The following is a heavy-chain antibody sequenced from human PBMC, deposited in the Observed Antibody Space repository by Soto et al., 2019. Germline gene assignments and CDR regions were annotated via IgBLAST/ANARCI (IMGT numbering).Heavy chain of an antibody. V-gene: IGHV3-7*05. CDR2: IKQDGSEK. CDR1: GFTFSSYW. D-gene: IGHD6-13*01. Sequence: GGSLRLSCAASGFTFSSYWMSWVRQAPGKGLEWVANIKQDGSEKYYVDSVRGRFTISRDNAKNSLYLQMNSLRAEDTAVYYCARDPYDIAAAGTFDYWGQGTLVTVSS. CDR3: ARDPYDIAAAGTFDY. J-gene: IGHJ4*02.